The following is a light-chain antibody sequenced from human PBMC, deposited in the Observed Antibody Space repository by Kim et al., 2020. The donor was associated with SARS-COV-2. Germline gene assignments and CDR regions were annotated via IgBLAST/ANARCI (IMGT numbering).Light chain of an antibody. CDR1: SGRTNYI. CDR3: ETWDSNTRV. CDR2: LEGSGSY. Sequence: SSVKLTCTLNSGRTNYIIAWHQQQTGKAPRYLMKLEGSGSYNTGTGVPVRFSGSSSGPGRYLTISNLQSEDEADYYCETWDSNTRVFGGGTQLTVL. J-gene: IGLJ3*02. V-gene: IGLV4-60*03.